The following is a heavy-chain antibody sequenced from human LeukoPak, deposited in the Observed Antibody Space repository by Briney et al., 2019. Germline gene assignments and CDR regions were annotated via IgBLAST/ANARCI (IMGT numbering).Heavy chain of an antibody. CDR3: ARALAMAGIFLQGY. CDR1: GFTFSSYS. J-gene: IGHJ4*02. V-gene: IGHV3-21*01. Sequence: GGSLRLSCAASGFTFSSYSMNWVSQAPGKGLEWVSSISSSSSYIFYADSVEGRFTISRDNAKNSLYLQMNSLRAEDTAVYYCARALAMAGIFLQGYWGQGTLVTVSS. CDR2: ISSSSSYI. D-gene: IGHD6-19*01.